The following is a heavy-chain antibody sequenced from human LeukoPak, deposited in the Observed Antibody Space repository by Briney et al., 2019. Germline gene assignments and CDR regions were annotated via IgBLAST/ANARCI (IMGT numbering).Heavy chain of an antibody. J-gene: IGHJ5*02. V-gene: IGHV4-39*07. Sequence: SETLSLTCTVSGGSIRSIDSYWGWIRQPPGKGLEWIGSGFYSGSTYYNPSLKSRVTISVDTSKNQFSLKLRSVTAADTAVYYCARGLPNNFRYNWFDPWGQGTLVTVSS. CDR2: GFYSGST. CDR1: GGSIRSIDSY. CDR3: ARGLPNNFRYNWFDP. D-gene: IGHD1-20*01.